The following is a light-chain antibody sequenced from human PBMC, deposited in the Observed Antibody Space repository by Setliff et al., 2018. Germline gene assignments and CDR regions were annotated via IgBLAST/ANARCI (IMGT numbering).Light chain of an antibody. J-gene: IGLJ1*01. CDR2: NNN. CDR1: SSNIGTNT. V-gene: IGLV1-44*01. CDR3: AAWDDSMNGYV. Sequence: QSELTQPPSASGTPGQRVTISCSGSSSNIGTNTVNWYQPLPGTAPKLLIYNNNQRPSGVPDRFSGSKSGTSASLAISGLQSEDEADYYCAAWDDSMNGYVFGTGTKVTVL.